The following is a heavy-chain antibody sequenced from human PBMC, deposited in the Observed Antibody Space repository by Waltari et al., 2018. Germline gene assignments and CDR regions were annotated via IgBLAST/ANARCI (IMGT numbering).Heavy chain of an antibody. Sequence: QVQLVESGGGVVQPGRSLRLSCAASGFTFSSYGLPWVRQAPGKGLEWVAVRWYDGSNKYYADSVKGRFTISRDNSKNTLYLQMNSLRAEDTAVYYCARRAGAFDIWGQGTMVTVSS. J-gene: IGHJ3*02. CDR3: ARRAGAFDI. V-gene: IGHV3-33*01. D-gene: IGHD1-26*01. CDR1: GFTFSSYG. CDR2: RWYDGSNK.